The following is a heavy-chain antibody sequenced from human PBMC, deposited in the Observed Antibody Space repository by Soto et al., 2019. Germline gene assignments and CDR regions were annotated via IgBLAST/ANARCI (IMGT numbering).Heavy chain of an antibody. CDR3: AKGCHYCSPDY. CDR1: GLTFSSYA. D-gene: IGHD2-15*01. V-gene: IGHV3-23*01. Sequence: EVQLLESGGGWVQPGGSLRLSCAASGLTFSSYAMSGVRQAACKGLELVSAVGGSGDDTYYAVSVKGRFTISRENSKNTLFLQMNSLSADDTAVYYCAKGCHYCSPDYWGQVTLLTVSS. J-gene: IGHJ4*02. CDR2: VGGSGDDT.